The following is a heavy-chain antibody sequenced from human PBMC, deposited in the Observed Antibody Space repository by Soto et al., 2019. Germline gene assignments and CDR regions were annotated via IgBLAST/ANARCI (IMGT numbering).Heavy chain of an antibody. CDR1: GFTFKDDA. CDR3: AKTTGRTGWDHFDS. D-gene: IGHD3-10*01. V-gene: IGHV3-9*01. J-gene: IGHJ4*02. CDR2: IHWNRGTT. Sequence: EVQLVESGGGLVQPGRSLRLSCAASGFTFKDDAMHWVRQAPGKGLEWVSGIHWNRGTTGYAESVRGRFTISRDNAKNSLYLQMNSLRGEDTALYYCAKTTGRTGWDHFDSWGQGTLVTVSS.